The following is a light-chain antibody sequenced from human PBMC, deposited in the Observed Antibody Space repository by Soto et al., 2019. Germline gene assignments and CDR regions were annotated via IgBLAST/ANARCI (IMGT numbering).Light chain of an antibody. V-gene: IGKV3-20*01. CDR2: GAS. CDR3: QPYGSSSLT. J-gene: IGKJ4*01. CDR1: QRVSSSF. Sequence: EIVLTQSPGTLSLSPGERATLSCRASQRVSSSFLAWYQQKPGQAPRLLIYGASSRDTGIPDRFSGSESGTVFTLNLSRLEAEDFAVYYCQPYGSSSLTFGRGNKVEIK.